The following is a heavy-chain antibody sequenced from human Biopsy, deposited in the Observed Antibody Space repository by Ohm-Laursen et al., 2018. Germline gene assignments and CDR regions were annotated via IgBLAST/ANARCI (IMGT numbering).Heavy chain of an antibody. CDR2: FYYSVMT. J-gene: IGHJ6*02. CDR3: ARDSGILNYGNFKYYHYYGMDV. D-gene: IGHD4-11*01. CDR1: GDSISIYY. V-gene: IGHV4-59*01. Sequence: TLSLTCNVSGDSISIYYWRWIRQPPGKGLEWIGNFYYSVMTNYNPSLQSRVSISVDTSRNQVSLTLSSVTAADTAVYYCARDSGILNYGNFKYYHYYGMDVWGQGTKVTVSS.